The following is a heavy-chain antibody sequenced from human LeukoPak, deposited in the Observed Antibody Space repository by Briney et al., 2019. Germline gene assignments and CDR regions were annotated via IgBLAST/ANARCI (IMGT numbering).Heavy chain of an antibody. V-gene: IGHV3-23*01. J-gene: IGHJ4*02. D-gene: IGHD3-22*01. CDR3: AKVGGSSGYSPLDY. Sequence: GGSLRLSCAASGFTFSTYAMSWVRQAPGKGLEWVSGISGSDDSTYYADSVKGRFTISRDNSKNTLYLQMNSLRADDTAVYYCAKVGGSSGYSPLDYWGQGTLVTVSS. CDR1: GFTFSTYA. CDR2: ISGSDDST.